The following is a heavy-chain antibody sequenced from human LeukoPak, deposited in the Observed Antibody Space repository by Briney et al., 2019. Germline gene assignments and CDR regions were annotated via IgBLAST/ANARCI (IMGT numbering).Heavy chain of an antibody. CDR1: GFTFGSYW. CDR3: ARGWDYGDAFDI. Sequence: GGSLRLSCAASGFTFGSYWMSWVRQAPGKGLEWVANTKEDGSETYYVDSVKGRFTISRDNAKNSLYLRMNSLRAEDTAVYYCARGWDYGDAFDIWGQGTMVSVSS. V-gene: IGHV3-7*01. D-gene: IGHD4-17*01. J-gene: IGHJ3*02. CDR2: TKEDGSET.